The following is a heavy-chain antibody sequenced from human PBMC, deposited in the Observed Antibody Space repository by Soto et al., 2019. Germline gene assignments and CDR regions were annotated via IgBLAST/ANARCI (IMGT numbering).Heavy chain of an antibody. Sequence: PSETLSLTCPVSGSSISSTDYYWSWIRQAPGKGLEWIGYVYYTGSTYYNPSLMSRLTISVDTSKNQFSLKLTSVTAAETAVYYCVRTAREGAVAPHWFDRWGQGTQVTVSS. D-gene: IGHD2-21*02. V-gene: IGHV4-30-4*01. CDR2: VYYTGST. CDR1: GSSISSTDYY. J-gene: IGHJ5*02. CDR3: VRTAREGAVAPHWFDR.